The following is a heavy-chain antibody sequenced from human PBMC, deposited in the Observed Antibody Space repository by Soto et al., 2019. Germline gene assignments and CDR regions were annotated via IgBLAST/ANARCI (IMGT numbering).Heavy chain of an antibody. Sequence: QLQLQRRGAGLLRPSETLSLTCVVSVGPFSGYYWSWIRQAPGQGLEWSGEINLSGSSSSNPSLTSRVTISVGMSKTQFSMNLTSVTAADAAVYYCARGGGFMSRNALDLWGQGTRVIVSS. CDR1: VGPFSGYY. CDR3: ARGGGFMSRNALDL. V-gene: IGHV4-34*01. J-gene: IGHJ3*01. CDR2: INLSGSS.